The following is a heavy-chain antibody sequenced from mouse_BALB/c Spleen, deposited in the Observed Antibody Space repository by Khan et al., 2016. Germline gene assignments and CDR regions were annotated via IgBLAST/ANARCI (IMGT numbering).Heavy chain of an antibody. Sequence: EVKLLESGGGLVQPGGSLKLSCAALGFDFSRYWMSWVRQAPGKGLEWIGEINPDSSTINYTPSLKDKFIISRDNAKNTLYLQMSKVRSEDTALYYCARLHYYGYMNYWGQGTTLTVSS. CDR3: ARLHYYGYMNY. J-gene: IGHJ2*01. D-gene: IGHD1-2*01. CDR2: INPDSSTI. V-gene: IGHV4-1*02. CDR1: GFDFSRYW.